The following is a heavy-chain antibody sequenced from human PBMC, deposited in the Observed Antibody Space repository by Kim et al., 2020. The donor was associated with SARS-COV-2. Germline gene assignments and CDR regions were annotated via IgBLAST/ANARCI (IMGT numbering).Heavy chain of an antibody. CDR3: AREGVGDNGFDY. CDR2: IIPIFGTA. V-gene: IGHV1-69*13. Sequence: SVKVSCKASGGTFSSYAISWVRQAPGQGLEWMGGIIPIFGTANYAQKFQGRVTITADESTSTAYMELSSLRSEDTAVYYCAREGVGDNGFDYWGQGTLVTVSS. J-gene: IGHJ4*02. D-gene: IGHD3-16*01. CDR1: GGTFSSYA.